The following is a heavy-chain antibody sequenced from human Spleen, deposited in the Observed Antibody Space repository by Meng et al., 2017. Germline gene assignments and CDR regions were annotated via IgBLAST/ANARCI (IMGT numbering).Heavy chain of an antibody. CDR3: ARRDRRYGMDV. V-gene: IGHV5-51*01. Sequence: GESLKISCKGSGYSFTSNWIGWVRQMSGKGLEWMGIINPGDSDTRYSPSFQGQVTISVDRSISTTYLQWGSLKASDTAVYYCARRDRRYGMDVWGQGTTVTVSS. CDR2: INPGDSDT. CDR1: GYSFTSNW. J-gene: IGHJ6*02.